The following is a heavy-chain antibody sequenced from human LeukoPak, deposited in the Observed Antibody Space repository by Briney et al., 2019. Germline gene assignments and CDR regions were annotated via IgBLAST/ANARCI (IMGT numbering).Heavy chain of an antibody. J-gene: IGHJ3*02. CDR3: ARDSTPDALNAFDI. CDR1: EYIFTDYH. D-gene: IGHD2-15*01. Sequence: ASVKVSCKASEYIFTDYHIHWVRQAPGQGLEWMGYINPKSDDTNYAQTFQGRVTMTRDPSITTPYMELSGLTSVDTSVYYCARDSTPDALNAFDIWGQGTMVTVSS. CDR2: INPKSDDT. V-gene: IGHV1-2*02.